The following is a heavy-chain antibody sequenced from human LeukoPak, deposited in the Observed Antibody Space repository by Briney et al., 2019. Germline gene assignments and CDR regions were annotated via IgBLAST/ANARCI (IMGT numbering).Heavy chain of an antibody. Sequence: GGSLRLSCAASGFTFSSYAMSWVRQAPGKGLEWVSAISASGGSTYYADSVKGLFTISRDNSQNTLYLQVNSLRAEDTAVYYCAKGLVPAAIRVVDYWGQGTLVTVSS. V-gene: IGHV3-23*01. J-gene: IGHJ4*02. CDR2: ISASGGST. CDR1: GFTFSSYA. CDR3: AKGLVPAAIRVVDY. D-gene: IGHD2-2*01.